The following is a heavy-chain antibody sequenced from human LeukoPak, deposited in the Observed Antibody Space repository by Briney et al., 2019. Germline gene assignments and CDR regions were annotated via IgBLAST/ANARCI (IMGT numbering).Heavy chain of an antibody. D-gene: IGHD5-18*01. CDR1: GFTVSSNY. Sequence: GGSLRLSCAASGFTVSSNYMSWVRQAPGKGLEWVSVIYSGGSTYYADSVKGRFTISRDNSKNTLYLQMNSLRAEDTAVYYCARAPEQLWLFGIHYYYYGMDVWGQGTTVTVSS. CDR2: IYSGGST. J-gene: IGHJ6*02. CDR3: ARAPEQLWLFGIHYYYYGMDV. V-gene: IGHV3-66*01.